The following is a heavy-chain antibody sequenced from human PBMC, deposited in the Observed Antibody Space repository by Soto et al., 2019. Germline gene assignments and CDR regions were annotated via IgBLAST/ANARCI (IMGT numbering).Heavy chain of an antibody. V-gene: IGHV1-18*01. CDR1: GYTFTSYG. D-gene: IGHD1-7*01. CDR2: ISAYNGNT. CDR3: ARDRSFAGITGTIYYYYGMDV. J-gene: IGHJ6*02. Sequence: ASVKVSCKASGYTFTSYGISWVRQAPGQGLEWMGWISAYNGNTDYAQKLQGRVTMTTDTSTSTAYMELRSLRSDDTAVYYCARDRSFAGITGTIYYYYGMDVWGQGTTVTVSS.